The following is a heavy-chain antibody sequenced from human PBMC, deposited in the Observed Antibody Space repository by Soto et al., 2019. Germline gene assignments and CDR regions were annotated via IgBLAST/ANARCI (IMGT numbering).Heavy chain of an antibody. J-gene: IGHJ4*02. V-gene: IGHV4-31*03. CDR3: ARAFFGVVPSYVPNQRYFDY. D-gene: IGHD3-3*01. CDR2: IYYSGST. Sequence: PSETLSLTCTVSGGSISSGGYYWSWIRQHPGKGLEWIGYIYYSGSTYYNPSLKSRVTISVDTSKNQFSLKLSSVTAADTAVYYCARAFFGVVPSYVPNQRYFDYWGQGTLVTVSS. CDR1: GGSISSGGYY.